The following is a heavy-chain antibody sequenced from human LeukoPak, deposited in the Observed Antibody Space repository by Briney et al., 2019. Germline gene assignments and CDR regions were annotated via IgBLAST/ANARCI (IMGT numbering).Heavy chain of an antibody. CDR1: GYTFTSYG. Sequence: GASAKVSCKASGYTFTSYGISWVRQAPGQGLEWMGWISAYNGNTNYAQKLQGRVTMTTDTSTSTAYMELRSLRSDDTAVYYCARCSSDIVVVPAASYYYGMDVWGQGTTVTVSS. V-gene: IGHV1-18*01. D-gene: IGHD2-2*01. CDR3: ARCSSDIVVVPAASYYYGMDV. J-gene: IGHJ6*02. CDR2: ISAYNGNT.